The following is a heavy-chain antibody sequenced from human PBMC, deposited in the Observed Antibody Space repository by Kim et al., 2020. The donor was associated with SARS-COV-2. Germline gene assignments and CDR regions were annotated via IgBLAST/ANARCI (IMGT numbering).Heavy chain of an antibody. Sequence: GGSLRLSCATSGFIFSSYYFSWVRQAPGKGLEWVANINQDGSERYYVGSVKGRFTISRDNAENSLYLQMHSLRAEDTAVYYCARGNYDILTGYYQYFFDHWSQGTLVTVSS. D-gene: IGHD3-9*01. CDR3: ARGNYDILTGYYQYFFDH. V-gene: IGHV3-7*01. J-gene: IGHJ4*02. CDR1: GFIFSSYY. CDR2: INQDGSER.